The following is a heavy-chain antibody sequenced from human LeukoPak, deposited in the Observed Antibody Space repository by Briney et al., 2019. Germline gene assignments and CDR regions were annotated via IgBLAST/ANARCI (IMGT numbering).Heavy chain of an antibody. V-gene: IGHV4-59*08. CDR3: ARLNYYDILTGYYQTLDY. Sequence: PSETLSLTCTVSGGSISSYYWGWIRQPPGKGLEWIGYIYYSGSTNYNPSLKSQVTISVDTSKNQFSLKLSSVTAADTAVYYCARLNYYDILTGYYQTLDYWGQGTLVTVSS. D-gene: IGHD3-9*01. CDR2: IYYSGST. J-gene: IGHJ4*02. CDR1: GGSISSYY.